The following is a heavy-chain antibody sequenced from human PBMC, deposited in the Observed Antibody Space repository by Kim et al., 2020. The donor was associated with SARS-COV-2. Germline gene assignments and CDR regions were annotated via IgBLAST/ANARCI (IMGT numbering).Heavy chain of an antibody. Sequence: YADSVKGRFTISRDNAKNSLYLQMNSLRAEDTAVYYCARAAESRSDSFDYWGQGTLVTVSS. V-gene: IGHV3-21*01. CDR3: ARAAESRSDSFDY. J-gene: IGHJ4*02.